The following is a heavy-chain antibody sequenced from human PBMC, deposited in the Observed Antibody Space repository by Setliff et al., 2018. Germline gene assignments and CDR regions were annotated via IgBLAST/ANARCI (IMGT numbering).Heavy chain of an antibody. D-gene: IGHD3-10*01. CDR3: ASTYSYGSGFGF. V-gene: IGHV3-7*01. J-gene: IGHJ4*02. Sequence: PGGSLRLSCAASRFSFSNYWMSWARQAPGKGPEWVANIKPDGSEGYYVDSVKGRFTISRDNTKNSLYLQMNSLRAEDMAVYYCASTYSYGSGFGFWGQGTLVTVSS. CDR1: RFSFSNYW. CDR2: IKPDGSEG.